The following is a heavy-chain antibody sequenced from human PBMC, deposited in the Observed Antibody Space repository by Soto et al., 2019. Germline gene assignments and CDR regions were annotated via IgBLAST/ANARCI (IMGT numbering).Heavy chain of an antibody. V-gene: IGHV3-33*01. Sequence: PGGSLRLSCAASGFTFYTYGMHWVRQVPGKGLQWVAVIWYDGGTKYYADSVRGRFTVSRDNAKNTLYMKMNSLRDEDTAVYYCARIDCTGNNCNAYYHYGMDVWGQGAKV. D-gene: IGHD2-8*02. CDR1: GFTFYTYG. CDR2: IWYDGGTK. J-gene: IGHJ6*02. CDR3: ARIDCTGNNCNAYYHYGMDV.